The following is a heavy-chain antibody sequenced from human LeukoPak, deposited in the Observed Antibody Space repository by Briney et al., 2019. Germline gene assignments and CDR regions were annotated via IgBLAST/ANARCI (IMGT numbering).Heavy chain of an antibody. CDR1: GYSISSGYY. CDR2: IYHSGST. V-gene: IGHV4-38-2*02. CDR3: ARVVGGYYTSYYYYMDV. D-gene: IGHD3-22*01. Sequence: PSETLSLTCTVSGYSISSGYYWGWIRQPPGKGLEWIGSIYHSGSTYYNPSLKSRVTISVDTSKNQFSLKLSSVTAADTAVYYCARVVGGYYTSYYYYMDVWGKGTTVTVSS. J-gene: IGHJ6*03.